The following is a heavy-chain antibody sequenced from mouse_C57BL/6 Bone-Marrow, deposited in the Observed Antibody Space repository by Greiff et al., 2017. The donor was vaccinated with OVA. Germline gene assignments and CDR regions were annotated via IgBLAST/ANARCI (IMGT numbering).Heavy chain of an antibody. CDR3: TSYYGLDY. D-gene: IGHD1-2*01. V-gene: IGHV1-5*01. CDR1: GYTFTSYW. Sequence: QLQESGTVLARPGASVKMSCKTSGYTFTSYWMHWVKQRPGQGLEWTGAIYPGSSDTSYNQKYKGKAKLTAVTSASTASMELSSLTNADSAVYYCTSYYGLDYWGQGTTLTVSS. J-gene: IGHJ2*01. CDR2: IYPGSSDT.